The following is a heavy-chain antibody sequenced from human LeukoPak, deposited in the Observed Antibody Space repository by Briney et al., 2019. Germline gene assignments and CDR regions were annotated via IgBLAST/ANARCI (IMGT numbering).Heavy chain of an antibody. V-gene: IGHV3-66*01. J-gene: IGHJ5*02. CDR1: GFTVSSNY. Sequence: GGSLRLSCATSGFTVSSNYMIWVRQAPGKGLEWVSGIYSGDDTYYADSVKGRFTISRDNSKNTLYLQMNSLRVEDTAVYYCARGRSMVYGSGLRWFDPWGQGTLVTVSS. D-gene: IGHD2-8*01. CDR3: ARGRSMVYGSGLRWFDP. CDR2: IYSGDDT.